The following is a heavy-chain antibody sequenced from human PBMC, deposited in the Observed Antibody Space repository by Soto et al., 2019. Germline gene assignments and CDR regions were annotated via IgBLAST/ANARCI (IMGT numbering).Heavy chain of an antibody. Sequence: QVQLQQWGAGLLKPSETLSLTCAVYGGSFSSYYWSWIRQPPGKGLEWIGEINRGGSTNCNPEISPTANTNCNPSLKRRVTISVDTAKNQFSLKLRSVTAADTAVYYCARGHPRSFLSTVVVAACWFDPWGQGTLVAVSS. CDR2: INRGGSTNCNPEISPTANT. CDR3: ARGHPRSFLSTVVVAACWFDP. J-gene: IGHJ5*02. V-gene: IGHV4-34*01. CDR1: GGSFSSYY. D-gene: IGHD2-15*01.